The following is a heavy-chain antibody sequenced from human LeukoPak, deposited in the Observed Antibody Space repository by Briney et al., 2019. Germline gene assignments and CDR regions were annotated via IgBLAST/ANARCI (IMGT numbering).Heavy chain of an antibody. D-gene: IGHD4-17*01. CDR3: ARLPDYGDYFDY. Sequence: TSETLSLTGAVYGGSFSGYYWSWIRQPPGKGLEWIGEINHSGSTNYNPSLKSRVTISVDTSKNQFSLKLSSVTAADTAVYYCARLPDYGDYFDYWGQGTLVTVSS. V-gene: IGHV4-34*01. J-gene: IGHJ4*02. CDR2: INHSGST. CDR1: GGSFSGYY.